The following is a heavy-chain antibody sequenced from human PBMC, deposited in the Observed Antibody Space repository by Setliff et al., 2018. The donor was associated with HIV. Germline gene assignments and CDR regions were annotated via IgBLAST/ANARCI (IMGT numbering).Heavy chain of an antibody. CDR3: ARDGGGYNYGSVRYFDY. CDR1: GGSISSHY. V-gene: IGHV4-59*11. D-gene: IGHD5-18*01. J-gene: IGHJ4*02. CDR2: IYYSGST. Sequence: PSETLSLTCTVSGGSISSHYWSWIRQPPGKGLEWIGSIYYSGSTIYNPSLNSRVTMSVDTSKNTLHLELNNLRPEDTAVYYCARDGGGYNYGSVRYFDYWSQGTLVTVSS.